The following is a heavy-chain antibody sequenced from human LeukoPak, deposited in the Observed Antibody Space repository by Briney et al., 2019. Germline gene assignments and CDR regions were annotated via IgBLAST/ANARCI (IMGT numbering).Heavy chain of an antibody. J-gene: IGHJ5*02. V-gene: IGHV4-61*02. CDR1: GDSLSSGSYY. Sequence: PSQTLSLTCTVSGDSLSSGSYYCSWIRQPAGKGLEWIVRIYASASTNYNPSLESRVIISVDTSRSQLSLKLNSVTAADTAVYYCARVPVYDSGSYYKREFASNWFDPWGQGTLVTVSS. D-gene: IGHD3-10*01. CDR3: ARVPVYDSGSYYKREFASNWFDP. CDR2: IYASAST.